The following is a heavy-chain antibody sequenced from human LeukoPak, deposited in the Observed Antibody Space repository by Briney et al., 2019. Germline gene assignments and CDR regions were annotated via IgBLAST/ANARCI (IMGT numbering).Heavy chain of an antibody. Sequence: GASVKVSCKASGGTFSTYYAISWVRQAPGQGLEWIGRIIPIVGTANYAQKFQGRVTMTADKSTGTVYMELSSLRSGDTAVYYCARGITVVRGVIKGGMDVWGQGTTVTVSS. J-gene: IGHJ6*02. CDR2: IIPIVGTA. D-gene: IGHD3-10*01. CDR1: GGTFSTYYA. CDR3: ARGITVVRGVIKGGMDV. V-gene: IGHV1-69*04.